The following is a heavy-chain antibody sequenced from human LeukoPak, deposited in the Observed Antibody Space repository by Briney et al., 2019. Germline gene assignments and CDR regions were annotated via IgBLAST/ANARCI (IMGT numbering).Heavy chain of an antibody. J-gene: IGHJ4*02. D-gene: IGHD5-12*01. V-gene: IGHV3-48*03. CDR1: GFTFSSYE. CDR2: ISSSGSTI. Sequence: GGSLRLSCAASGFTFSSYEMNWVRQAPGKGLELVSYISSSGSTIYYADSVKGRFTISRDNAKNSLYLQMNSLRAEDTAVYYCARDAYSGYDFDYWGQGTLVTVSS. CDR3: ARDAYSGYDFDY.